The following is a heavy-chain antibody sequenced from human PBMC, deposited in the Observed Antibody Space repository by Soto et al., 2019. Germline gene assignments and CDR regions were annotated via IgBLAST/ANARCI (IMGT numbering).Heavy chain of an antibody. J-gene: IGHJ1*01. CDR3: ANYYGDYAGGEFFQH. D-gene: IGHD4-17*01. CDR1: GFTFSSYA. CDR2: ISSSGDTT. V-gene: IGHV3-23*01. Sequence: DVQVLESGGGLVQPGGSLRLSCAASGFTFSSYAMSWVRQAPGKGLEWVSAISSSGDTTYYADFVKGRFTISRDNSKSTLYLQMNSLRAEDTALYYCANYYGDYAGGEFFQHWGQGTLVTVSS.